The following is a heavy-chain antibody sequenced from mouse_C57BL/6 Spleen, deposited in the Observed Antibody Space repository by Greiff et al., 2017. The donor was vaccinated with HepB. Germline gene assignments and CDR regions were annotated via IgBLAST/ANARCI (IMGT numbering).Heavy chain of an antibody. CDR1: GYAFTNYL. Sequence: QVQLQQSGAELVRPGTSVKVSCKASGYAFTNYLIEWVKQRPGQGLEWIGVINPGSGGTNYNEKFKGKATLTADKSSSTAYMQLSSLTSEDSAVYFCARRRYSNYAMDYWGQGTSVTVSS. J-gene: IGHJ4*01. CDR2: INPGSGGT. V-gene: IGHV1-54*01. D-gene: IGHD2-5*01. CDR3: ARRRYSNYAMDY.